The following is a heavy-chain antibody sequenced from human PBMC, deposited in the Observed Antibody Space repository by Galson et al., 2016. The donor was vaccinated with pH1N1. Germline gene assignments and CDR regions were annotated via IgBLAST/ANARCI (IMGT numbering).Heavy chain of an antibody. CDR3: AKGAAVTTRPRIDY. Sequence: SLRLSCAASGFTFGAFAMTWVRQAPGKGLEWVSIISGGGSGTYYADSVKGRFTVSRDNSKNTLFLQMNSLRAVDTALYYCAKGAAVTTRPRIDYWGQGILVTVSS. V-gene: IGHV3-23*01. J-gene: IGHJ4*02. CDR2: ISGGGSGT. D-gene: IGHD4-17*01. CDR1: GFTFGAFA.